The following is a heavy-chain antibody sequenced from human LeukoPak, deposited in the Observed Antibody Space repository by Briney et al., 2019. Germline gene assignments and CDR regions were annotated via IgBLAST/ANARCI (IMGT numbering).Heavy chain of an antibody. CDR3: ATDCGGDCYGEFDN. Sequence: GGSLRLSCAASGFTFSSYGMSWVRQAPGKGLEWVSALSGSGGSTYYADSVKGRFTISRDNSKNTLYLQMKGLRAEDTAVYYCATDCGGDCYGEFDNWGQGTLVTVSS. CDR2: LSGSGGST. D-gene: IGHD2-21*02. CDR1: GFTFSSYG. J-gene: IGHJ4*02. V-gene: IGHV3-23*01.